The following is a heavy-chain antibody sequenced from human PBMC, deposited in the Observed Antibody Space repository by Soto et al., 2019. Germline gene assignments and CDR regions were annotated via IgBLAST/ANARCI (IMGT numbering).Heavy chain of an antibody. CDR1: GFTFSDYA. D-gene: IGHD1-1*01. J-gene: IGHJ1*01. CDR3: ARVGRPQHLLTGFDN. V-gene: IGHV3-33*01. Sequence: QVQLVESGGGVVQPGWSLRLSCVTSGFTFSDYAMHWVRQAPGKGLEWVAVIRPDGSNRYYADSVKGRFTISRDISKNKLYLHMSSLRADDTAVYFCARVGRPQHLLTGFDNWGQGTLVTVSS. CDR2: IRPDGSNR.